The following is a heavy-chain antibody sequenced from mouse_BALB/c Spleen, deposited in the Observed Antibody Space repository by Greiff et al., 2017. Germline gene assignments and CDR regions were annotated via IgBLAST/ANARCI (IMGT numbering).Heavy chain of an antibody. CDR3: ARYDYDEGGAMDY. J-gene: IGHJ4*01. V-gene: IGHV2-4-1*01. CDR1: GFSLTSYG. D-gene: IGHD2-4*01. Sequence: VQRVESGPGLVQPSQSLSITCTVSGFSLTSYGVHWVRQSPGKGLEWLGVIWSGGSTDYNAAFISRLSISKDNSKSQVFFKMNSLQADDTAIYYCARYDYDEGGAMDYWGQGTSVTVSS. CDR2: IWSGGST.